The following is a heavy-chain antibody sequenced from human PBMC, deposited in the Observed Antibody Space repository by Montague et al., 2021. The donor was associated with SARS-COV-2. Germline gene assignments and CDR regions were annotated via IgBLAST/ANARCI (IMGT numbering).Heavy chain of an antibody. CDR3: ASLNYYDSSGYYSGGTPDEYFQH. V-gene: IGHV3-48*03. CDR1: GFTFSSYE. D-gene: IGHD3-22*01. J-gene: IGHJ1*01. Sequence: SLRLSCAASGFTFSSYEMNWVRQAPGKGLEWVSYISSSGSTIYYADSAKGRFTISRGNAKNSLYLQMNSLRAEDTAVYYCASLNYYDSSGYYSGGTPDEYFQHWGQGTLVTVSS. CDR2: ISSSGSTI.